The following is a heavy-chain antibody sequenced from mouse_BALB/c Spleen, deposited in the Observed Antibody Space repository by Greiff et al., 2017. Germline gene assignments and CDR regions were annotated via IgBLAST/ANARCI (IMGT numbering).Heavy chain of an antibody. V-gene: IGHV5-17*02. CDR2: ISGGSSTI. D-gene: IGHD1-1*01. CDR1: GFTFSSFG. J-gene: IGHJ3*01. CDR3: GRQGNGSSYVFAY. Sequence: EVKVVESGGGLVQPGGSRKLSCAASGFTFSSFGMHWVRQAPEKGLGWVAYISGGSSTIYYADTVEGRFTITRDNPKNTLFLQMTSLRSEDTAMYYYGRQGNGSSYVFAYWGQGTLVTVSA.